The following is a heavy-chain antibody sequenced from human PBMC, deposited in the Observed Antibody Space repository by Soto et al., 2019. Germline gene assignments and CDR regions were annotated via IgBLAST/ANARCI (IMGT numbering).Heavy chain of an antibody. D-gene: IGHD3-3*01. Sequence: QITLKESGPTLVKPTQTLTLTCTFSGFSLSTSGVGVGWIRQPPGKALEWLALIYWDDDKRYSPSLKSRLTITNDTSKNQVVLTMTTMNPVDTATYYCANRAPSGYDFWSGYSVINWFDPWGQGTLVTVSS. CDR3: ANRAPSGYDFWSGYSVINWFDP. CDR2: IYWDDDK. J-gene: IGHJ5*02. V-gene: IGHV2-5*02. CDR1: GFSLSTSGVG.